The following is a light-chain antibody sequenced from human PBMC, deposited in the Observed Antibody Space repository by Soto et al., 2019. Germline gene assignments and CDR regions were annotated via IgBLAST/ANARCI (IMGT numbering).Light chain of an antibody. CDR1: QSVRSH. V-gene: IGKV1-39*01. CDR2: GAS. Sequence: DIPMTQSPSSLSASVGDRVTITCRASQSVRSHLNWFQQKPGKAPDLLIYGASTLQFGVPSRFSGSGSGTDFILTISNLQPEDFAIYYCQQSFRTPPTFGQGTKVEIK. J-gene: IGKJ1*01. CDR3: QQSFRTPPT.